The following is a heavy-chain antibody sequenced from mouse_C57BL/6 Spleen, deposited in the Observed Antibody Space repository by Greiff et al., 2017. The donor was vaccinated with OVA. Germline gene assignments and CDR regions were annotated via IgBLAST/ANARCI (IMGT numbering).Heavy chain of an antibody. J-gene: IGHJ2*01. Sequence: QVQLQQSGAELVKPGASVKISCKASGYAFSSYWMNWVKQRPGKGLEWIGQIYPGDGDTNYNGKFKGKATLTADKSSSTAYMQLSSLTSEDSAVYFCARDLYGSRYYFDYWGQGTTLTVSS. CDR1: GYAFSSYW. CDR3: ARDLYGSRYYFDY. D-gene: IGHD1-1*01. V-gene: IGHV1-80*01. CDR2: IYPGDGDT.